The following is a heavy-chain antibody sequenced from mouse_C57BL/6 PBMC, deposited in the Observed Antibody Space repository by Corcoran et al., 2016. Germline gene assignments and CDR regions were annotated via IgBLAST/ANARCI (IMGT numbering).Heavy chain of an antibody. CDR1: GYTFTDYN. CDR2: INPNNGGT. V-gene: IGHV1-18*01. CDR3: ASRGGSNDYEVAY. J-gene: IGHJ3*01. Sequence: EVQLQQSGPELVKPGASVKIPCKASGYTFTDYNMDWVKQSHGKSLEWIGDINPNNGGTIYNQKFKGKATLTVDKSSSTAYMELRSLTSEDTAGYYCASRGGSNDYEVAYWGQGTLVTVSA. D-gene: IGHD2-4*01.